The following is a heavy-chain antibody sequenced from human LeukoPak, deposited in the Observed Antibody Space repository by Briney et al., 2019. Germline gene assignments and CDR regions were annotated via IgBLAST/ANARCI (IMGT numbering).Heavy chain of an antibody. J-gene: IGHJ4*02. Sequence: GRSLRLSCAASGFTFSSYAMHWVRQAPGKGLGWVAVTSSDLNVKLYADSVKGRFTISRDNSRSTLYLQMNSLRPEDTAIYYCAREGYYGSGSPPSLYFDYWGQGTLVTVSS. D-gene: IGHD3-10*01. CDR3: AREGYYGSGSPPSLYFDY. CDR2: TSSDLNVK. CDR1: GFTFSSYA. V-gene: IGHV3-30-3*01.